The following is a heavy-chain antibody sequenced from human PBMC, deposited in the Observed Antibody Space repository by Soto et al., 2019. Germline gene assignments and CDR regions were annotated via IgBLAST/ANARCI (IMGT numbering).Heavy chain of an antibody. J-gene: IGHJ5*02. D-gene: IGHD3-3*02. CDR2: IFYLGSS. V-gene: IGHV4-39*01. Sequence: LSLTCTVSGDSIISSDFYWGWVRQPPGKGLEWIGSIFYLGSSYYNPSLKSRVTMSVDTSKDQFSLRLRSVTAADTALYFCARHSLALRKNNWFDPWGQGIMVTVSS. CDR3: ARHSLALRKNNWFDP. CDR1: GDSIISSDFY.